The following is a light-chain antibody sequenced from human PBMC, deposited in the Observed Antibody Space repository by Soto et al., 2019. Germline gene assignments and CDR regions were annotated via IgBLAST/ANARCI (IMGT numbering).Light chain of an antibody. V-gene: IGKV4-1*01. CDR2: WAS. Sequence: DIVMTQSPDSLAASLGERATINCKSSQSLLYSSNNKNYLTWYQHKPGQPPKLLIYWASTRKSGVPDRFSGSGSGTDFTLTISSLQAEDVAVYYCQQYYSIPPTFGGGTKVEIK. J-gene: IGKJ4*01. CDR1: QSLLYSSNNKNY. CDR3: QQYYSIPPT.